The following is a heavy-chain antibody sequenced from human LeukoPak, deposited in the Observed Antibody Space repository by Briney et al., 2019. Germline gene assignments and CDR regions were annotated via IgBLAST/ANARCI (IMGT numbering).Heavy chain of an antibody. V-gene: IGHV4-59*01. D-gene: IGHD2-2*01. Sequence: SETLSLTCTVSGVSIRSYYWNWVRQSPGRGLEWIGYMHHSGSSHYNPFLKSRVTISVDTSKSHFSLKLNSVTAADTAVYYCAGGYGSSWSFDHWGQGTLVTVSS. CDR3: AGGYGSSWSFDH. J-gene: IGHJ4*02. CDR1: GVSIRSYY. CDR2: MHHSGSS.